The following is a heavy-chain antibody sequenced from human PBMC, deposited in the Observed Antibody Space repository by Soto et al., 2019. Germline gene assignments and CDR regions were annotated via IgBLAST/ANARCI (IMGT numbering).Heavy chain of an antibody. D-gene: IGHD3-9*01. CDR1: GFTFSSYG. CDR2: ISYDGSNK. CDR3: AKDRYYDILTGPRDYFDY. Sequence: GGSLRLSCAASGFTFSSYGMHWVRQAPGKGLEWVAVISYDGSNKYYADSVKGRFTISRDNSKNTLYLQMNSLRAEDTAVYYCAKDRYYDILTGPRDYFDYWGQGTLVTVSS. V-gene: IGHV3-30*18. J-gene: IGHJ4*02.